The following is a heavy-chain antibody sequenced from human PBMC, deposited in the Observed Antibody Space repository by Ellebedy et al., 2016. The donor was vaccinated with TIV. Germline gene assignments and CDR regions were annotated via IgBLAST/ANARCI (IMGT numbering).Heavy chain of an antibody. J-gene: IGHJ4*02. Sequence: GESLKISCSASGFSFSSYAMTWVRQAPGKGLEWVSVIHTGGDTYYADSVKGRFTISRDNSKNTLYLQMNSLRAEDTAVYYCAKDRGEWLRLAEFDYWGQGTLVTVSS. D-gene: IGHD5-12*01. CDR3: AKDRGEWLRLAEFDY. V-gene: IGHV3-23*03. CDR1: GFSFSSYA. CDR2: IHTGGDT.